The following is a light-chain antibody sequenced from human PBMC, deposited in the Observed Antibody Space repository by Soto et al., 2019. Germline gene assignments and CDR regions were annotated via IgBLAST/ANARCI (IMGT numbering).Light chain of an antibody. Sequence: DIQMTQSPSTLSASVGDRVTITCRASQSISSWLAWYQQKPGKAPKLLIYDASSLESGVPSRFSGSGSGTEFTLHISSLQPDDFATYYCQQYNSYLWTFGQGTKVEIK. V-gene: IGKV1-5*01. CDR2: DAS. J-gene: IGKJ1*01. CDR3: QQYNSYLWT. CDR1: QSISSW.